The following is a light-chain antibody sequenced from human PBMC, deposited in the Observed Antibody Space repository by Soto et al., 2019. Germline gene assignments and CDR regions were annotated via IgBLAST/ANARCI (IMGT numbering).Light chain of an antibody. V-gene: IGKV3-20*01. CDR3: QQYGSSPGWT. CDR1: QSVSSSY. CDR2: GAS. Sequence: EIVLTQSPGTLSLSPGERATLSCRASQSVSSSYLAWYQQNPGQAPRLLIYGASSRATGIPDRFSGSGSGTDCTLTISRLEPEDFAVYYCQQYGSSPGWTFGQGTKVEIK. J-gene: IGKJ1*01.